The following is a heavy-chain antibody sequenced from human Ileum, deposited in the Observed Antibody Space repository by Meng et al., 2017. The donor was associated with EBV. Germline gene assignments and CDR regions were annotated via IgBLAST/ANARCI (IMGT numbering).Heavy chain of an antibody. D-gene: IGHD6-19*01. CDR2: INTGNGET. CDR1: GYTFTSYA. J-gene: IGHJ4*02. Sequence: VQLVKSGAEMKDPGATVEVSCKASGYTFTSYAMNWVRQAPGQRLEWMGWINTGNGETKYSPKFQGRVTLTRDTSASTAYMELSSLRSEDTAVYYCASRPGIAVAGFDYWGQGTLVTVSS. V-gene: IGHV1-3*04. CDR3: ASRPGIAVAGFDY.